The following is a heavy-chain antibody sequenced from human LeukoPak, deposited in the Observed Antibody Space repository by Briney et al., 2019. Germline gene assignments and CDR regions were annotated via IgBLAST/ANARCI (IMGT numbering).Heavy chain of an antibody. V-gene: IGHV3-30*18. J-gene: IGHJ4*02. Sequence: GGSLRLSCAASGFTFSSYGMHWVRQAPGKGLEWVAVISYDGSNKYYADSVKGRFTISRDNSKNTLYLQMNSLRAEDTAVYYCAKDGGGRSGSYFIDYWGQGTLVTVSS. CDR1: GFTFSSYG. CDR2: ISYDGSNK. CDR3: AKDGGGRSGSYFIDY. D-gene: IGHD1-26*01.